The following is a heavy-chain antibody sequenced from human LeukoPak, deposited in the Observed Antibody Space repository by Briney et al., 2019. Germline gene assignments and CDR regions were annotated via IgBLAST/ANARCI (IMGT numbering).Heavy chain of an antibody. J-gene: IGHJ5*02. CDR1: GFTFGDYA. D-gene: IGHD1-26*01. CDR3: TIVGAT. V-gene: IGHV3-49*03. CDR2: IRGKAYGGTT. Sequence: GGSLRLSCTSSGFTFGDYAMTWFSQAPGKGLEWVGFIRGKAYGGTTEYAASVKGRFTILRDDSKSIAYLQMNSLKTEDTAVYYCTIVGATWGQGTLVTVSS.